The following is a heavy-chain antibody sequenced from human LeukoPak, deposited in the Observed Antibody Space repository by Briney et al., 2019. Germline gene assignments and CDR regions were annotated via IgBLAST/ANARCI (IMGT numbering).Heavy chain of an antibody. CDR2: IREDGSEK. CDR1: GFTFSSYA. CDR3: AKTRRVFDY. Sequence: GGSLRLSCAASGFTFSSYAMTWVRQAPGKGLEWVANIREDGSEKYYVDSVKGRFTISRDNAKNSAYLQMNSLRDEDTAVYYCAKTRRVFDYWGQGTLVTVSS. D-gene: IGHD3-10*01. J-gene: IGHJ4*02. V-gene: IGHV3-7*05.